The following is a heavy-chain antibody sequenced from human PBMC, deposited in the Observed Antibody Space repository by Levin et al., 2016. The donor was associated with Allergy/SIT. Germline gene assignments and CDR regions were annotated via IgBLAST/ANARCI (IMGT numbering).Heavy chain of an antibody. Sequence: SETLSLTCTVSGGSISSGGYSWSWIRQHPGKGLEWIGYIYYSGSTYYNPSLKSRVTISVDTSKNQFSLKLGSVTAADTAVYYCARGTFENDMYSSGWYHFDYWGQGTLVTVSS. J-gene: IGHJ4*02. CDR1: GGSISSGGYS. CDR3: ARGTFENDMYSSGWYHFDY. D-gene: IGHD6-19*01. CDR2: IYYSGST. V-gene: IGHV4-31*03.